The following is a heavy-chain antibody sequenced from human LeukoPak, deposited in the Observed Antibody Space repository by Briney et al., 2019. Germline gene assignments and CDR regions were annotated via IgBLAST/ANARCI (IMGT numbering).Heavy chain of an antibody. J-gene: IGHJ4*02. CDR3: AQAVVTAIYYFDY. CDR2: INPSGGST. Sequence: ASVKVSCKASGDTFTSYYMHWVRQAPGQGLEWMGIINPSGGSTNYAQKFQGRVTMTKDTSTSTVYMELSSLRSEDTAVYYCAQAVVTAIYYFDYWGQGTQVTVSS. V-gene: IGHV1-46*01. D-gene: IGHD2-21*02. CDR1: GDTFTSYY.